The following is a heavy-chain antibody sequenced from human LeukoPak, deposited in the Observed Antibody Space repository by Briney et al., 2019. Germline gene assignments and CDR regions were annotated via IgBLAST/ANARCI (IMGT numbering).Heavy chain of an antibody. D-gene: IGHD2-15*01. Sequence: SETLSLTCAVSGYSISSGYYWSWIRQPPGKGLEWIGEINHSGSTNYNPSLKSRVTISVDTSKNQFSLKLSSVTAADTAVYYCARGTSRVAHDYWGQGTLVTVSS. CDR2: INHSGST. V-gene: IGHV4-34*01. CDR3: ARGTSRVAHDY. J-gene: IGHJ4*02. CDR1: GYSISSGYY.